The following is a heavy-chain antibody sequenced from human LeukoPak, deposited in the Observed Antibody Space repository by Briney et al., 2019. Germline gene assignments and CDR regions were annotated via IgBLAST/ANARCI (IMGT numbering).Heavy chain of an antibody. CDR1: GFTFSSYS. D-gene: IGHD3-22*01. V-gene: IGHV3-48*04. CDR3: AREASGYYLDY. CDR2: ISSSSSTI. Sequence: TGGSLRLSCAASGFTFSSYSMNWVRQAPGKGLEGVSYISSSSSTIYYADSVKGRFTISRDNAKNSLYLQMNSLRAEATAVYYCAREASGYYLDYWGQGTLVTVSS. J-gene: IGHJ4*02.